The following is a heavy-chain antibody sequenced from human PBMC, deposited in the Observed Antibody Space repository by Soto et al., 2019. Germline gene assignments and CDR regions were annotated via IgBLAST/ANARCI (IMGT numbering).Heavy chain of an antibody. CDR3: ANGFYEGTAIPRLDY. CDR2: ITGRGAGT. CDR1: GLTFSNYA. Sequence: EVQLLESGGGLVQPGGSLRLSCAASGLTFSNYAMSWVRQAPGKGLEWVSAITGRGAGTYYADSMKGRFTISRDNSKNTLYLQVNSLRAEDTAVYYCANGFYEGTAIPRLDYWGQVTLVTVSS. D-gene: IGHD3-16*01. V-gene: IGHV3-23*01. J-gene: IGHJ4*02.